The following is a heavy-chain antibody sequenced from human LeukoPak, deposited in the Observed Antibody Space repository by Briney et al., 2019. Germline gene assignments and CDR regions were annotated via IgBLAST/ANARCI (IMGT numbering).Heavy chain of an antibody. D-gene: IGHD3-9*01. J-gene: IGHJ3*02. V-gene: IGHV4-30-4*08. CDR1: GFTFSDYY. Sequence: KPGGSLRLSCAASGFTFSDYYMSWIRQPPGKGLEWIGYIYYSGSTYYNPSLKSRVTISVDTSKNQFSLKLSSVTAADTAVYYCARILHGLSAFDIWGQGTMVTVSS. CDR3: ARILHGLSAFDI. CDR2: IYYSGST.